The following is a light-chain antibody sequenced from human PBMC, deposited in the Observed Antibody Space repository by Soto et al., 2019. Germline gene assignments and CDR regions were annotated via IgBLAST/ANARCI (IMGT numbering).Light chain of an antibody. CDR3: QSSHSSGTDV. CDR2: RES. J-gene: IGLJ1*01. V-gene: IGLV3-25*02. CDR1: ALPEQY. Sequence: CALTEPPSVSVSPGQTARITCSGDALPEQYAYWYQQKPGQAPVLVIYRESERPSGIPERFSGSSSGTTVTLASSGVHAEDEADYYSQSSHSSGTDVFGTGTKGTVL.